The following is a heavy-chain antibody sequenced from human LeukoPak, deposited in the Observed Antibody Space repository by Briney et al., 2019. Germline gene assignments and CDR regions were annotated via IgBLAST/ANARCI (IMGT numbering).Heavy chain of an antibody. D-gene: IGHD4-11*01. Sequence: GGSLRLSCAASGFTFSSYSMNWVRQAPGKGLEWVSSISSSSSYIYYADSVKGRFTISRDNAKNSLYLQMNSLRAEDTAVYYCARSDYSNWYFDLWGRGTLVTVSS. CDR3: ARSDYSNWYFDL. J-gene: IGHJ2*01. V-gene: IGHV3-21*01. CDR1: GFTFSSYS. CDR2: ISSSSSYI.